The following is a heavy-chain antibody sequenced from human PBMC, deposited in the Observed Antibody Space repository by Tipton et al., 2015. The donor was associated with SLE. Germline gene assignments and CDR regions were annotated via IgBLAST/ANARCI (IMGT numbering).Heavy chain of an antibody. V-gene: IGHV3-30*04. CDR1: GFTFRNYA. D-gene: IGHD2-8*01. J-gene: IGHJ4*02. Sequence: SLRLSCAATGFTFRNYAMHWVRQAPGKGLEWVAVISYDRNNKYYADSVKGRFTISADSSKNTLYLQMNSLRAEDTAVYYCAREREYGVPGGYCDYWGQGTLVTVSS. CDR3: AREREYGVPGGYCDY. CDR2: ISYDRNNK.